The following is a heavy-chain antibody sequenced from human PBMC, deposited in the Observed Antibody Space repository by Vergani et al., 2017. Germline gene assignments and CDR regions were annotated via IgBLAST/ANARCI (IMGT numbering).Heavy chain of an antibody. CDR1: GGSISSYY. CDR3: ARDRGIVGATAVGMDV. J-gene: IGHJ6*02. CDR2: IYYSGST. Sequence: QVQLQESGPGLVKPSETLSLTCTVSGGSISSYYWSWIRQPPGKGLEWIGYIYYSGSTNYNPSLKSRVTISVDTSKNQFSLKLSSVTGADTAVYYCARDRGIVGATAVGMDVWGQGTTVTVSS. D-gene: IGHD1-26*01. V-gene: IGHV4-59*01.